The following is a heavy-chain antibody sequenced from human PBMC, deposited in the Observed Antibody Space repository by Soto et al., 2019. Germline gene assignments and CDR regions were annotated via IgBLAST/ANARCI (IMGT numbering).Heavy chain of an antibody. CDR2: INPNSGGT. V-gene: IGHV1-2*02. D-gene: IGHD3-10*01. Sequence: ASVKVSCRASGYTFTGYYMHWVRQAPARGLEWMGWINPNSGGTNYAQKFQGRVTMTRDTSISTAYMELSRLRSDDTAVYYCARGPYFGFRELLSVNWFDASGQGILVT. CDR1: GYTFTGYY. J-gene: IGHJ5*02. CDR3: ARGPYFGFRELLSVNWFDA.